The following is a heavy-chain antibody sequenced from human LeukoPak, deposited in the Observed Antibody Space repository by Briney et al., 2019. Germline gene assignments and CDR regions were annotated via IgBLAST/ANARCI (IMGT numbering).Heavy chain of an antibody. CDR3: ARDLHVTYER. CDR1: GGSVSSGDYY. CDR2: IYYSGST. V-gene: IGHV4-30-4*08. Sequence: SQTLSLTCTVSGGSVSSGDYYWSRIRQPRGKGLEWIGYIYYSGSTYYNQKLKSRVTISVDTSKNQFSLKLSSVTAADTALYYCARDLHVTYERWGQGTLVTVSS. D-gene: IGHD2-8*01. J-gene: IGHJ4*02.